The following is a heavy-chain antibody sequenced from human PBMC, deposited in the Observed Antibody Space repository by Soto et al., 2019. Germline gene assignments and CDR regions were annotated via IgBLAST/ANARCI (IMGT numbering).Heavy chain of an antibody. J-gene: IGHJ5*02. Sequence: PSETLSLTCTVSGGSISSGGYYWSWIRQHPGKGLEWIGYIYYSGGTYYNPSLKSRVTISVDTSKNQFSLKLSSVTAADTAVYYCARVGGIDYYGSGSYYPNWFDPWGQGTLVTVSS. CDR3: ARVGGIDYYGSGSYYPNWFDP. CDR2: IYYSGGT. V-gene: IGHV4-31*03. D-gene: IGHD3-10*01. CDR1: GGSISSGGYY.